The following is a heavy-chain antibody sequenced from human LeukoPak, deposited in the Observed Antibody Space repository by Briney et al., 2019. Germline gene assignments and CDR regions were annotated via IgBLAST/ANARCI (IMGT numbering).Heavy chain of an antibody. CDR3: AIANGQFDY. Sequence: GALRLSCAASGFTFSSYAMSWVRQAPGRGLEWVSAISGSGGSTYYADSVKGRFTISRDNSKNTLYLQMSSLRAEDTAVYYCAIANGQFDYWGQGTLVTVSS. CDR1: GFTFSSYA. V-gene: IGHV3-23*01. CDR2: ISGSGGST. J-gene: IGHJ4*02.